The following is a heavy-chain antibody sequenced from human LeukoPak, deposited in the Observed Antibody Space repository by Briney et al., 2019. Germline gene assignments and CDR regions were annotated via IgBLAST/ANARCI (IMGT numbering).Heavy chain of an antibody. CDR2: MNPNNGNI. Sequence: ASVKVSCKASGYTFTNDNINWVRQATGQGLEWMGWMNPNNGNIGFAQKFQDRVTLTRNTSISTAYMELSSLRSEDTAVYYCARGIPADYWGQGTLVTVSS. CDR1: GYTFTNDN. D-gene: IGHD6-13*01. CDR3: ARGIPADY. J-gene: IGHJ4*02. V-gene: IGHV1-8*01.